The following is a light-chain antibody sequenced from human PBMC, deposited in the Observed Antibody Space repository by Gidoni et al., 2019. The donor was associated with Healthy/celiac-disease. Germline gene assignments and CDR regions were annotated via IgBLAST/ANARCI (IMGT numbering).Light chain of an antibody. CDR2: DAS. CDR1: QSVSSY. J-gene: IGKJ3*01. Sequence: LTQSPATLSLSPGERATLSCRASQSVSSYLAWYQQKPGQAPRLLIYDASNRATGIPARFSGSGSGTDFTLTFSSLEPEDFAVYYCQQRSNWPPIFTFGPGTKVDIK. CDR3: QQRSNWPPIFT. V-gene: IGKV3-11*01.